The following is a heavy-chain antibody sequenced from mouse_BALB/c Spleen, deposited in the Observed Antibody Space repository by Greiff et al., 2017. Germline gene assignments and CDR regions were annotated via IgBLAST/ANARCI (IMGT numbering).Heavy chain of an antibody. Sequence: LQQPGSELVRPGASVKLSCKASGYTFTSYWMHWVKQRPGQGLEWIGNIYPGSGSTNYDEKFKSKATLTVDTSSSTAYMQLSSLTSEDSAVYYCTRGGGNYLYAMDYWGQGTSVTVSS. CDR1: GYTFTSYW. V-gene: IGHV1S22*01. CDR2: IYPGSGST. CDR3: TRGGGNYLYAMDY. D-gene: IGHD2-1*01. J-gene: IGHJ4*01.